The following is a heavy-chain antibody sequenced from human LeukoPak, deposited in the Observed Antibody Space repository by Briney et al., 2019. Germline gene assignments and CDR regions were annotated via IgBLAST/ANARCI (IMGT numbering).Heavy chain of an antibody. CDR2: ISGSGGST. D-gene: IGHD1-7*01. V-gene: IGHV3-23*01. CDR3: AKSLWNSYYFDY. CDR1: GFTFSSYA. Sequence: TGGSLRLSCAASGFTFSSYAMSWVRQAPGKGLEWVSAISGSGGSTYYADSVKGRFTISRDNSKNTLYLQMNSLRAEDTAVYYCAKSLWNSYYFDYWGQGTLVTVSS. J-gene: IGHJ4*02.